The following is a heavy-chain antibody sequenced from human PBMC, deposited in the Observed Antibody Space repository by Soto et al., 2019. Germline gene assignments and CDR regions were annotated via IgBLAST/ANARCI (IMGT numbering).Heavy chain of an antibody. D-gene: IGHD2-2*01. CDR3: ARGIVVVPAAMDYYYYYGMDV. Sequence: ASVKVSCKASGYTFTSYGISWVRQAPGQGLEWMGWISAYNGNTNYAQKLQGRVTMTTDTSTSTAYMELRSLRSDDTAVYYCARGIVVVPAAMDYYYYYGMDVWGQGTTVTVSS. CDR2: ISAYNGNT. CDR1: GYTFTSYG. V-gene: IGHV1-18*01. J-gene: IGHJ6*02.